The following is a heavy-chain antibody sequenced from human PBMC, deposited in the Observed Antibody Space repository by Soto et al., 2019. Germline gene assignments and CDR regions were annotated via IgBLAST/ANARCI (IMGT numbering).Heavy chain of an antibody. D-gene: IGHD3-16*01. CDR3: ARDVTYLYYYYYGMDV. CDR1: GYTFTSYY. J-gene: IGHJ6*02. Sequence: GASVKVSCKASGYTFTSYYMHWVRQAPGQGLEWMRIINPSGGSTSYAQKFQGRVTMTRDTSTSTVYMELSSLRSEDTAVYYCARDVTYLYYYYYGMDVWGQGTTVTVSS. V-gene: IGHV1-46*01. CDR2: INPSGGST.